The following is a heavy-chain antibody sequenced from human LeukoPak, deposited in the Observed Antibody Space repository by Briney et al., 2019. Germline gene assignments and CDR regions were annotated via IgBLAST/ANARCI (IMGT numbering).Heavy chain of an antibody. CDR1: GYTFTSYG. J-gene: IGHJ6*02. CDR2: ISAYNGNT. CDR3: ARDRYSSSFRSLYYGMDV. V-gene: IGHV1-18*01. Sequence: GASVKVSRKASGYTFTSYGISWVRQAPGQGLEWMGWISAYNGNTNYAQKLQGRVTMTTDTSTSTAYMELRSLRSDDTAVYYCARDRYSSSFRSLYYGMDVWGQGTTVTVSS. D-gene: IGHD6-6*01.